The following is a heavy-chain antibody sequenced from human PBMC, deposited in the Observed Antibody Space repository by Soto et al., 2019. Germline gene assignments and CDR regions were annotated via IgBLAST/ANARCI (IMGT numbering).Heavy chain of an antibody. D-gene: IGHD2-2*02. CDR1: GFTFSSYA. CDR2: ISGSGSST. Sequence: GSLRLACAASGFTFSSYAMGWVRQSPGKGLEWVSAISGSGSSTYYADSVKGRFTISRDNSKNTLYLQMNSLRAEDTAVYYCVHCSSTSCYTFDYWGQGSLVTVSS. J-gene: IGHJ4*02. CDR3: VHCSSTSCYTFDY. V-gene: IGHV3-23*01.